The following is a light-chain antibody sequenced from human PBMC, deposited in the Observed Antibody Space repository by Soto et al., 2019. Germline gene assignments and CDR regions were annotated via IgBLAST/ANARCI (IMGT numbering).Light chain of an antibody. CDR2: AAS. CDR1: QGISNY. Sequence: DIQMTQSPSSLSASVGDRVTITCRASQGISNYVSWYQQQPGKTPKLLIYAASTLQSGVPSRFSGGGSGTDFTLTISSLQPEDVATYYCQNYYYAPFIFGPGTKVYIK. V-gene: IGKV1-27*01. J-gene: IGKJ3*01. CDR3: QNYYYAPFI.